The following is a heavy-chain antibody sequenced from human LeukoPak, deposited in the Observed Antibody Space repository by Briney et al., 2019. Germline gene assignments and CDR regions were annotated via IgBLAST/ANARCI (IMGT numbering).Heavy chain of an antibody. Sequence: SETLSLTCTVSGGSISSSSYYWGWIRQPPGKGLEWIGSIYYSGSTYYNPSLKSRVTISVDTSKNQFSLKLSSVTAADTAVYYCARQLERRGDAFDIWGQGTMVTVSS. CDR3: ARQLERRGDAFDI. D-gene: IGHD1-1*01. CDR2: IYYSGST. J-gene: IGHJ3*02. CDR1: GGSISSSSYY. V-gene: IGHV4-39*07.